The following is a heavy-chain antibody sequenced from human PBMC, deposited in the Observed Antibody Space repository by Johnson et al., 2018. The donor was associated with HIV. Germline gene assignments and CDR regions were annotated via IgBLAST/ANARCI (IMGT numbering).Heavy chain of an antibody. CDR2: ISYDGSNK. Sequence: QVQLVESGGGVVQPGRSLRLSCAASGFTFSSYAMHWVRQAPGKGLEWVAVISYDGSNKYYADSVKGRFTISRDNSKNTLYLQMNSLRAEDTAVYYCARGPPWQWELRGNAFDIWGQGTMVTVSS. V-gene: IGHV3-30*04. CDR1: GFTFSSYA. J-gene: IGHJ3*02. CDR3: ARGPPWQWELRGNAFDI. D-gene: IGHD1-26*01.